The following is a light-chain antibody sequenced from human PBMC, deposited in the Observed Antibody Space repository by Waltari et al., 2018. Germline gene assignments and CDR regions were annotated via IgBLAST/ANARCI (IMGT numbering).Light chain of an antibody. J-gene: IGKJ2*01. CDR3: QQRSNWRGYT. V-gene: IGKV3-11*01. CDR1: QSVSSY. CDR2: AAS. Sequence: EIVLTQSPATLSLSPGARATLSCRASQSVSSYLAWYQQKPGQAPRLLIYAASNRATGIPARFSGSGSGTDFTRTISSLEPDDFAVYYCQQRSNWRGYTFGQGTKLEIK.